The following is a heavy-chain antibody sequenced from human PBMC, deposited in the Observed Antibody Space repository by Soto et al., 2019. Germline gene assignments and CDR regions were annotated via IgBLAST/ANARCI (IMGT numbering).Heavy chain of an antibody. V-gene: IGHV4-31*03. Sequence: PSETLSLTCTVSGGSISSGGYYWSWIRQHPGKGLEWIGYIYYSGSTYYNPSLKSRVTISVDTSKNQFSLKLSSVTAADTAVYYCARGGGIAAAGTFDYWGQGTLVTVSS. J-gene: IGHJ4*02. CDR1: GGSISSGGYY. D-gene: IGHD6-13*01. CDR3: ARGGGIAAAGTFDY. CDR2: IYYSGST.